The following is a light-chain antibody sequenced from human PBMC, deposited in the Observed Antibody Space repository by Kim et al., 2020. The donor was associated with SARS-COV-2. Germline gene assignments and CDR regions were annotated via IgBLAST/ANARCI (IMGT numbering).Light chain of an antibody. CDR2: QDS. Sequence: VSPGQTASITCSGDKLGDTYACWYQQKPGRSPVLVIYQDSKRPSGIPERFSGSNSGNTATLTISGTQAMDEADYYCQAWDSGTDVFGTGTKVTVL. J-gene: IGLJ1*01. CDR1: KLGDTY. V-gene: IGLV3-1*01. CDR3: QAWDSGTDV.